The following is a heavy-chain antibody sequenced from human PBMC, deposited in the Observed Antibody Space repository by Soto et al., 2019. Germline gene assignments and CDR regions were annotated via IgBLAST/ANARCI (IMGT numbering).Heavy chain of an antibody. Sequence: SETLCLTCAVAGGYISSSSWWSWVRQPPGKGLEWIGEIYHSGSTNYNPSLKSRVTISVDKSKNQFSLKLSSVTAADTAVYYCARSPDSSGYYPRRYYYGMDVWGQGTTVTVSS. CDR1: GGYISSSSW. J-gene: IGHJ6*02. D-gene: IGHD3-22*01. CDR2: IYHSGST. CDR3: ARSPDSSGYYPRRYYYGMDV. V-gene: IGHV4-4*02.